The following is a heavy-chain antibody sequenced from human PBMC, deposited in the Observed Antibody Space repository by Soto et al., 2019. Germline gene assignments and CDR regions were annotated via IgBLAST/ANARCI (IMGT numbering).Heavy chain of an antibody. D-gene: IGHD3-3*01. J-gene: IGHJ4*02. CDR2: ISYDGSNK. CDR1: GFTFSSYA. Sequence: QVQLVESGGGVVQPGRSLRLSCAASGFTFSSYAMHWVRQAPGKGLEWVAVISYDGSNKYYAGSVKGRFTISRDNSKNTLYLQMNSLRAEDTAVYYCAREFGGVDYWGQGTLVTVSS. V-gene: IGHV3-30-3*01. CDR3: AREFGGVDY.